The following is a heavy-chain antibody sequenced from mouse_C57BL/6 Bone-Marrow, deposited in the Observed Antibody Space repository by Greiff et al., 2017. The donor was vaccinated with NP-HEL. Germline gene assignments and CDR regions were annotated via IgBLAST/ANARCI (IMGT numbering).Heavy chain of an antibody. CDR1: GYTFTSYW. CDR3: ARSTGYYYGSSSTYYYAMDY. D-gene: IGHD1-1*01. V-gene: IGHV1-72*01. CDR2: IDPNSGGT. Sequence: QVQLQQPGAELVKPGASVKLSCKASGYTFTSYWMHWVKQRPGRGLEWIGRIDPNSGGTKYNEKFKSKATLTVDKTSSTAYMQRSSLTSEDSAVDYCARSTGYYYGSSSTYYYAMDYWGQGTSVTVSS. J-gene: IGHJ4*01.